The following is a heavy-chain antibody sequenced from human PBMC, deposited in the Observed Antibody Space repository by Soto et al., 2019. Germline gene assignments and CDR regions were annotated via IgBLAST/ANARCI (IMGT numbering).Heavy chain of an antibody. Sequence: ASVKVSCKASGYTFTSYYMHWVRQAPGQGLEWMGIINPSGGSTSYAQKFQGRVTMTRDTSTSTVYMELSSLRSEDTAVYYCARDPARIAAAGTCDYWGQGTLVTVSS. CDR1: GYTFTSYY. V-gene: IGHV1-46*01. J-gene: IGHJ4*02. CDR2: INPSGGST. D-gene: IGHD6-13*01. CDR3: ARDPARIAAAGTCDY.